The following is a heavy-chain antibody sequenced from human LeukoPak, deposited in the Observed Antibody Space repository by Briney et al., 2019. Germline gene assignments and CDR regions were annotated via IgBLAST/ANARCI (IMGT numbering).Heavy chain of an antibody. J-gene: IGHJ5*02. D-gene: IGHD6-19*01. Sequence: SETLSLTCAVYGGSFSGYYWSWIRQPPGKGLEWIGEINHSGSTNYNPSLKSRVTISVDTSKNQFSLKLSSVTAADTAVYYCARPGVAGPFDPWGQGTLVTVSS. V-gene: IGHV4-34*01. CDR2: INHSGST. CDR1: GGSFSGYY. CDR3: ARPGVAGPFDP.